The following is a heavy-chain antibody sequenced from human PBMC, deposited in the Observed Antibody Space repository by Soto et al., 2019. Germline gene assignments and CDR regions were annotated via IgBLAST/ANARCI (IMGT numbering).Heavy chain of an antibody. J-gene: IGHJ5*02. CDR1: GFIVSSYA. CDR2: ISGSGGST. Sequence: ELQLLESGGGLVQPGGSLRLSCAASGFIVSSYAMSWVRQAPGKGLEWVSAISGSGGSTYYADSVKGRFTISRDNSKNTLYLQMTSLRAADPAVYYCAKEISSTSCCTWFDPWGQGTLVTFYS. D-gene: IGHD2-2*01. CDR3: AKEISSTSCCTWFDP. V-gene: IGHV3-23*01.